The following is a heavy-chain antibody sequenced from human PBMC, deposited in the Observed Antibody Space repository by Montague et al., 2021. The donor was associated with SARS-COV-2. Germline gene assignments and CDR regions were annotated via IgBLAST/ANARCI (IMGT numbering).Heavy chain of an antibody. CDR3: ARDPHDYGWFDP. J-gene: IGHJ5*02. D-gene: IGHD4-17*01. Sequence: TLSLTCTVSGGSISSASYYWSWIRQPAGKGLEWIGHIYSTVITNYNPPLKSRVTISVDLSKNQFPRKMTSVTAADTAVYYCARDPHDYGWFDPWGQGTLVAVSS. CDR2: IYSTVIT. V-gene: IGHV4-61*09. CDR1: GGSISSASYY.